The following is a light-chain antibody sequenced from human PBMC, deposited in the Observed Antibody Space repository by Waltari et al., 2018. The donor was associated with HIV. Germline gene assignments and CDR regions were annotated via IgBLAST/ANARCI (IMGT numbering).Light chain of an antibody. J-gene: IGLJ2*01. V-gene: IGLV3-25*03. CDR1: ALPTQY. CDR3: QSGDNKLTSVF. CDR2: KDT. Sequence: SSELTQPPSVSVSPGQTVRITCSGDALPTQYTSWYQQNPGQPPVLVMYKDTQRSSGTPERFSGSSSGTTVTLTITAVRAEDEAYYYCQSGDNKLTSVFFGGGTRLTVL.